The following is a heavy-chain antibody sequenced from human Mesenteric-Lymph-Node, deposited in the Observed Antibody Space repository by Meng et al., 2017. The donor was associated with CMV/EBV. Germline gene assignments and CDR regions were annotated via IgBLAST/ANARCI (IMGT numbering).Heavy chain of an antibody. J-gene: IGHJ4*02. CDR1: GYTFTGYF. CDR2: INPNSGVT. Sequence: ASVKVSCKASGYTFTGYFIHWVRQAPGQGLEWMGYINPNSGVTNYAQNFQGRVTMTRDASISTAYMELSSPRSDDTAVYYCVRDGAGYSSGWSSFDNWGQGTLVTVSS. V-gene: IGHV1-2*02. D-gene: IGHD6-19*01. CDR3: VRDGAGYSSGWSSFDN.